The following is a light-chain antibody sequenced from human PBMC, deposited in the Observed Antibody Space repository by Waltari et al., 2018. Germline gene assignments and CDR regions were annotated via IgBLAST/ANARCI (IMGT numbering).Light chain of an antibody. CDR3: QQYSTFPPT. V-gene: IGKV1-16*02. CDR2: AAS. Sequence: IQMTQSPSSLSPSVGDRVIPTCRASQAISTFLAWFQLKPGKAPKSLIYAASTLQTGVSSNFSGSGSGTDFTLTISSLQPGDCATYYCQQYSTFPPTFGGGTRVEI. J-gene: IGKJ4*01. CDR1: QAISTF.